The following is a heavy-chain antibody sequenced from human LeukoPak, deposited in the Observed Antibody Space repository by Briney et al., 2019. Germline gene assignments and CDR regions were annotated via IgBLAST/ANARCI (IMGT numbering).Heavy chain of an antibody. Sequence: ASVKVSCKASGYTFTSYDFNWVRLATGQGLEWMGWMNPNSGNTGYAQKFQGRGTMTRNTSISTAYMELSSLRSEDTAVYYCARAGLRYFDWSVRAVWFDPWGQGTLVTVSS. J-gene: IGHJ5*02. V-gene: IGHV1-8*01. D-gene: IGHD3-9*01. CDR3: ARAGLRYFDWSVRAVWFDP. CDR1: GYTFTSYD. CDR2: MNPNSGNT.